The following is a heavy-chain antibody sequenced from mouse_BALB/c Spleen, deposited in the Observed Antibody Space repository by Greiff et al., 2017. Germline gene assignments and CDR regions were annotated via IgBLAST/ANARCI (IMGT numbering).Heavy chain of an antibody. D-gene: IGHD1-1*01. CDR3: AREGVVDYYAMDY. J-gene: IGHJ4*01. V-gene: IGHV3-6*02. Sequence: VQLKESGPGLVKPSQSLSLTCSVTGYSITSGYYWYWIRQFPGNKQEWMGYISYDGSNNYHPSLKNRISITRDTSKNQFFLKLNTVTTEDTATYYCAREGVVDYYAMDYWGQGTSVTVSS. CDR1: GYSITSGYY. CDR2: ISYDGSN.